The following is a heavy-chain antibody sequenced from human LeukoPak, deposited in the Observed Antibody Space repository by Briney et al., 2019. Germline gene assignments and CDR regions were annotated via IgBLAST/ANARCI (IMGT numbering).Heavy chain of an antibody. CDR3: ARAPLKEGANIDY. J-gene: IGHJ4*02. Sequence: ASVKVSCKASGYTFTSYGISGVGQAPGRGVEWMGWSCAYNGNTHYAQRLQGRVTTTTDTSPSTAYMELRSLRSDDTAVYYCARAPLKEGANIDYWGQGTLVTVSP. CDR1: GYTFTSYG. D-gene: IGHD1-26*01. CDR2: SCAYNGNT. V-gene: IGHV1-18*01.